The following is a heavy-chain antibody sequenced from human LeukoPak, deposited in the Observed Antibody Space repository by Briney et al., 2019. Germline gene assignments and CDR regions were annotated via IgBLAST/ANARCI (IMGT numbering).Heavy chain of an antibody. CDR1: GGSISSSSYY. V-gene: IGHV4-39*01. Sequence: VKPSETLSLTCTVSGGSISSSSYYWGWIRQPPGKGLEWIGSIYYSGSTYYNPSLKSRVTISVDTSKNQFSLKPSSVTAADTAVYYCARTNYVLPFDYWGQGTLVTVSS. CDR2: IYYSGST. J-gene: IGHJ4*02. D-gene: IGHD1-7*01. CDR3: ARTNYVLPFDY.